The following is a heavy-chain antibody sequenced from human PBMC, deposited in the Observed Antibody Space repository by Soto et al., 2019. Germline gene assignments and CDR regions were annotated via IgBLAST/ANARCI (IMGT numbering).Heavy chain of an antibody. D-gene: IGHD6-13*01. CDR3: ARVSQQLVRHYYYGMDV. CDR2: IDPSDSYT. J-gene: IGHJ6*02. Sequence: GESLKISCNGSGYSFTIYCISLVLQMPGKGLEWMGRIDPSDSYTNYSPSFQGRFTISRDNSKNTLYLQMNSLRAEDTAVYYCARVSQQLVRHYYYGMDVWGQGTTVTVSS. CDR1: GYSFTIYC. V-gene: IGHV5-10-1*01.